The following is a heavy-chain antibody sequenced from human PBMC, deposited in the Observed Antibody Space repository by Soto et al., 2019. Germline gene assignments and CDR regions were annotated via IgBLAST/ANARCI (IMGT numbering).Heavy chain of an antibody. V-gene: IGHV1-58*01. D-gene: IGHD4-17*01. CDR3: AAPDYGDYWYFDL. CDR1: GFPFSKSD. J-gene: IGHJ2*01. CDR2: IDVGSGNT. Sequence: QMQLVQSGPEVKKPGTSVKVSCKASGFPFSKSDVQWVRQARGQRLEWIGGIDVGSGNTNYAQKFQERVTITRDMYTSTVYMELSGLRSEDTAVYYCAAPDYGDYWYFDLWGRGTLVTVSP.